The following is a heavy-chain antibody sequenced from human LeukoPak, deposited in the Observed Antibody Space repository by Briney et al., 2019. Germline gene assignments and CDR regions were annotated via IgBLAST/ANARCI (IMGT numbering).Heavy chain of an antibody. D-gene: IGHD5-24*01. Sequence: GESLKISCKGSGYSFTSYWIGWVRQMPGKGLEWMGIIYPGDSDTRYSPSFQGQVTISADKSISTAYLQWSSLKASDTAMYYCARPNPREGYNSAFDIWGQGTMVTVSS. V-gene: IGHV5-51*01. J-gene: IGHJ3*02. CDR3: ARPNPREGYNSAFDI. CDR1: GYSFTSYW. CDR2: IYPGDSDT.